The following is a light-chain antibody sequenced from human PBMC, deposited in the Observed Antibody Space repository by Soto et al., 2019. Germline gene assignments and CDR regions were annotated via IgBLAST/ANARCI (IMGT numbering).Light chain of an antibody. V-gene: IGKV1-5*03. CDR1: QSISSW. J-gene: IGKJ1*01. CDR2: KAS. CDR3: QQYNTYWT. Sequence: DIQMTQSPSTLSASVGDRVTITCRASQSISSWVAWYRQKPGKAPKLLIYKASTLEGGVPSRFSGSGSGTEFTLTIGGLQPDDFATYYCQQYNTYWTFGQGTKVEIK.